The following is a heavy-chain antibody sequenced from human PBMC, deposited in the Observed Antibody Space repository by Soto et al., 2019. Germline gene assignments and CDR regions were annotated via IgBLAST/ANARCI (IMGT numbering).Heavy chain of an antibody. J-gene: IGHJ6*02. CDR2: MWYDGSNK. CDR3: ARENKLTGTTLSEHYYYYGMDV. CDR1: GFTFSSYG. V-gene: IGHV3-33*01. D-gene: IGHD1-7*01. Sequence: QVQLVESGGGVVQPGRSLRLSCAASGFTFSSYGMHWVRQAPGKGLEWVAVMWYDGSNKYYADSVKGRFTISRDNSKNTLYLQMNSLRAEDTAVYYCARENKLTGTTLSEHYYYYGMDVWGQGTTVTVSS.